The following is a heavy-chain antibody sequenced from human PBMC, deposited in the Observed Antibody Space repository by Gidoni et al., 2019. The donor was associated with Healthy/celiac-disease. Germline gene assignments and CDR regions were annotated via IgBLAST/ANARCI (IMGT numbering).Heavy chain of an antibody. CDR2: INHSGST. CDR3: ARGAEYQLLYGNWFDP. V-gene: IGHV4-34*01. D-gene: IGHD2-2*02. CDR1: GGSFSGYY. J-gene: IGHJ5*02. Sequence: QVQLQQWVAGLLKPSDTLSLTCAFYGGSFSGYYWSWIRQPPGKGLEWIGEINHSGSTNYNPSLKSRVTISVDTSKNQFSLKLSSVTAADTAVYYCARGAEYQLLYGNWFDPWGQGTLVTVSS.